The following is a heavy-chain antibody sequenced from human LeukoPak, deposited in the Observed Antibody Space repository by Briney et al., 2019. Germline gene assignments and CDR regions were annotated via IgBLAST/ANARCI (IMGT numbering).Heavy chain of an antibody. CDR3: ARLGIFENYYYGMDV. CDR2: IYYSGST. D-gene: IGHD2-15*01. J-gene: IGHJ6*02. V-gene: IGHV4-59*08. CDR1: GGSISSYY. Sequence: PSETLSLTCTVSGGSISSYYWSWIRQPPGKGLEWIGYIYYSGSTNYNPSLKSRVTISVDTSKNQFSPKLSSVTAADTAVYYCARLGIFENYYYGMDVWGQGTTVTVSS.